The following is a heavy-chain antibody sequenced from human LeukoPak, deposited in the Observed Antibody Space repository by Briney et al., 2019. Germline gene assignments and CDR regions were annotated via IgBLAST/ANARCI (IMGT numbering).Heavy chain of an antibody. V-gene: IGHV1-18*01. Sequence: ASVKVSCKASGYTFTSYGISWVRQAPGQGLEWMGWISAYNGNTNYAQKLQGRVTMTTDTSTSTAYMELRSLRSDDTAVYYCARDHYYDSSGSFDYWGQGTLVTVPS. J-gene: IGHJ4*02. CDR2: ISAYNGNT. CDR3: ARDHYYDSSGSFDY. D-gene: IGHD3-22*01. CDR1: GYTFTSYG.